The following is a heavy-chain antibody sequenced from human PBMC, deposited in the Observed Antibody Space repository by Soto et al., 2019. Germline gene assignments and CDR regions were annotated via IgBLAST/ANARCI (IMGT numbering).Heavy chain of an antibody. V-gene: IGHV4-39*01. CDR1: GVSISSSSYY. CDR2: IYYGGSS. Sequence: ETLSLTCAVSGVSISSSSYYWGWIRQPPGKGLEWIGTIYYGGSSYSNPSLKSRVTISLDTSKNQFSLTLTSVTAADTAVYYCARHGSYWGQGTLVTVSS. J-gene: IGHJ4*02. CDR3: ARHGSY.